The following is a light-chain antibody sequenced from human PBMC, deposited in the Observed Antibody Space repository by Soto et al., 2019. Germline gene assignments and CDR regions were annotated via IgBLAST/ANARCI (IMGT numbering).Light chain of an antibody. Sequence: SYELTQAHSVSVAPGQTARITCGGNNIAIKSGNWYQQKPGQAPVLVVYDDGDRPSGIPERFSGSNSGNTATLTITRVEAGDEADYHCQVWDSSSDHRVVFGGGTKLTVL. J-gene: IGLJ2*01. CDR1: NIAIKS. CDR2: DDG. CDR3: QVWDSSSDHRVV. V-gene: IGLV3-21*02.